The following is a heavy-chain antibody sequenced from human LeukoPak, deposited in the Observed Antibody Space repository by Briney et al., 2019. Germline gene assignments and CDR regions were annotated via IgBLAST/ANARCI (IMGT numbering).Heavy chain of an antibody. V-gene: IGHV3-30*02. Sequence: GGSLRLSCAASGFTFSSYGMHWVRQAPGKGLEWVAFIRYDGSNKYCADSVKGRFTISRDNSKNTLYLQMNSLRAEDTAVYYCAKDASIAVAGLTFFWGQGTLVTVSS. CDR1: GFTFSSYG. J-gene: IGHJ4*02. CDR2: IRYDGSNK. CDR3: AKDASIAVAGLTFF. D-gene: IGHD6-19*01.